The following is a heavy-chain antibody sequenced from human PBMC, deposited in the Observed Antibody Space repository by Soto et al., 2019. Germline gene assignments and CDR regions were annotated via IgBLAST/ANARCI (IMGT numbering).Heavy chain of an antibody. Sequence: GGSLRLSCAASGFTFSGYGMHWVRQAPGKGLEWVAITRHDGSNTYYADSVRGRFTISRDNSKKTLYLQMDSLRAEDTAVYYCARDGGGATTFFGYFDYWGQGPLVTVSS. CDR3: ARDGGGATTFFGYFDY. J-gene: IGHJ4*02. CDR2: TRHDGSNT. CDR1: GFTFSGYG. D-gene: IGHD1-26*01. V-gene: IGHV3-30*02.